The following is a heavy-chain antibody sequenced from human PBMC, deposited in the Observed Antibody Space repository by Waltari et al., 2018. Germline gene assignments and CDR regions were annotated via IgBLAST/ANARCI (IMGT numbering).Heavy chain of an antibody. V-gene: IGHV3-23*01. J-gene: IGHJ4*02. CDR3: AKLPGVVIV. D-gene: IGHD3-3*01. CDR2: IRGSGGST. Sequence: EVQLLESGGGLVQPGGSLRLSCAASGFTFSSYAMGWVRQAPGKGLEWVSAIRGSGGSTYYADSVKGRLTISRDNSKNTLDLQMNSLRAEDTAVYYWAKLPGVVIVGGQGTLVTVSS. CDR1: GFTFSSYA.